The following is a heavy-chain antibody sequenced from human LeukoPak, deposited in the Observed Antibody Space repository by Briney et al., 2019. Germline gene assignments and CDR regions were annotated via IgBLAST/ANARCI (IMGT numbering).Heavy chain of an antibody. J-gene: IGHJ4*02. V-gene: IGHV3-23*01. CDR2: ISGSGGST. Sequence: PGGSLRLSCAASGFTFNSYAMSWVRQAPGKGLEWVSAISGSGGSTYYADSVKGRFTISRDNAKNSLYLQMNSLRAEDTAVYYCARETLGSSSSDYWGQGTLVTVSS. CDR1: GFTFNSYA. CDR3: ARETLGSSSSDY. D-gene: IGHD6-6*01.